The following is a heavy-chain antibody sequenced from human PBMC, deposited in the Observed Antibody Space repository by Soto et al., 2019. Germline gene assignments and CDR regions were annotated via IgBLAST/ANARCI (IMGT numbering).Heavy chain of an antibody. D-gene: IGHD3-10*01. CDR1: GFTFSSYG. V-gene: IGHV3-33*01. CDR3: ARDSKSGSLWFGELLGWFDP. J-gene: IGHJ5*02. Sequence: GGSLRLSCAASGFTFSSYGMHWVRQAPGKGLEWVAVIWYDGSNKYYADSVKGRFTISRDNSKNTLYLQMNSLRAEDTAVYYCARDSKSGSLWFGELLGWFDPWGQGTLVTVSS. CDR2: IWYDGSNK.